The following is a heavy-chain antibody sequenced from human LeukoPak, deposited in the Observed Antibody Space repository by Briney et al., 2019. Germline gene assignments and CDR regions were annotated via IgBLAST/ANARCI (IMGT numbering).Heavy chain of an antibody. CDR2: INPSGGGT. J-gene: IGHJ6*02. V-gene: IGHV1-46*01. Sequence: VASVKVSCKASGYTFTNYYMHWVRQAPGQGPEWMGIINPSGGGTSYAPKFQGRVTMTRGTSTSTVYMELSSLRSEDTAVYYCARDHYYDIVTGYYSVDHYYGMDGWGQGTTVTVSS. D-gene: IGHD3-9*01. CDR3: ARDHYYDIVTGYYSVDHYYGMDG. CDR1: GYTFTNYY.